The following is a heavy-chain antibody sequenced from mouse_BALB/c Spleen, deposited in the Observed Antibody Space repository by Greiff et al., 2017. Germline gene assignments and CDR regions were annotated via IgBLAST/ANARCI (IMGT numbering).Heavy chain of an antibody. CDR3: ARKERGSPFAY. J-gene: IGHJ3*01. D-gene: IGHD1-3*01. CDR2: ILPGSGST. CDR1: GYTFSSYW. Sequence: VKLMESGAELMKPGASVKISCKATGYTFSSYWIEWVKQRPGHGLEWIGEILPGSGSTNYNEKFKGKATFTADTSSNTAYMQLSSLTSEDSAVYYCARKERGSPFAYWGQGTLVTVSA. V-gene: IGHV1-9*01.